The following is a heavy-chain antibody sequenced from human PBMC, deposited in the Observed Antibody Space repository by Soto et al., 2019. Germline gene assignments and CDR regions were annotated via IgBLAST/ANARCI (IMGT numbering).Heavy chain of an antibody. CDR1: GFTFSSYS. J-gene: IGHJ3*02. CDR3: ARDQVPGLDAFDI. V-gene: IGHV3-21*01. Sequence: GGSLRLSCAASGFTFSSYSTNWVRQAPGKGLEWVSSISRSAGNTYYADSVKGRFTISRDNAKNSMYLQMNSLRAEDTAVYYCARDQVPGLDAFDIWGQGTMVT. CDR2: ISRSAGNT.